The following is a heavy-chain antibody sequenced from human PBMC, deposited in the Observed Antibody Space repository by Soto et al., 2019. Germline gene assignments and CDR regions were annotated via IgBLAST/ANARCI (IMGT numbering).Heavy chain of an antibody. CDR3: AKEPVEGYCSSTSCYAGYYYYYGMDV. CDR1: GFTFSSYG. D-gene: IGHD2-2*01. V-gene: IGHV3-30*18. J-gene: IGHJ6*02. CDR2: ISYDGSNK. Sequence: GGSLRLSCAASGFTFSSYGMHWVRQAPGKGLEWVAVISYDGSNKYYADSVKGRFTISRDNSKNTLYLQMNSLRAEDTAVYYCAKEPVEGYCSSTSCYAGYYYYYGMDVWGQGTTVTVSS.